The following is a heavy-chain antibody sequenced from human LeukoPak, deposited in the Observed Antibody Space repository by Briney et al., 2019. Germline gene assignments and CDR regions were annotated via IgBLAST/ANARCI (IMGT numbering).Heavy chain of an antibody. CDR3: VRSDYGDYGRD. CDR2: IYSGGTK. CDR1: GFIVSSSY. D-gene: IGHD4-17*01. J-gene: IGHJ4*02. Sequence: GGSLRLSCAASGFIVSSSYMIWVRQAPGQGLEWVSVIYSGGTKYYADSVRGRFTISRDNSKNTLYLQMNSLRAEDTAVYYCVRSDYGDYGRDWGQGTLVTVSS. V-gene: IGHV3-53*01.